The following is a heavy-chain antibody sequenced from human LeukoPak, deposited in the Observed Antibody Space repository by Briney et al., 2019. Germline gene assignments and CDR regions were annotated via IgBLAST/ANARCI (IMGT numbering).Heavy chain of an antibody. CDR1: GFTFSSYG. V-gene: IGHV3-33*01. Sequence: PGGSLRLSCAASGFTFSSYGMHWVRQAPGKGLEWVAVIWYDGSNKYYADSVKGRFTISRDNSKNTLYLQMNSLRAEDTAVYYCARDTLGKAACDYWGQGTLVTVSS. D-gene: IGHD3-16*01. CDR3: ARDTLGKAACDY. CDR2: IWYDGSNK. J-gene: IGHJ4*02.